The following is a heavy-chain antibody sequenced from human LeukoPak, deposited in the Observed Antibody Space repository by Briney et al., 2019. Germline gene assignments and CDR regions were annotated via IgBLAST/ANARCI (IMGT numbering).Heavy chain of an antibody. CDR2: ISAYNGNT. V-gene: IGHV1-18*01. D-gene: IGHD6-19*01. CDR1: GYTFTSYG. Sequence: GASVKVSCKASGYTFTSYGISWVRQAPGQGLEWMGWISAYNGNTNYAQKLQGRVTMTTDTSTSTAYMELRSLRSDDTAVYYCARVGDSSGWYGYCYYYGMDVWGQGTTVTVSS. CDR3: ARVGDSSGWYGYCYYYGMDV. J-gene: IGHJ6*02.